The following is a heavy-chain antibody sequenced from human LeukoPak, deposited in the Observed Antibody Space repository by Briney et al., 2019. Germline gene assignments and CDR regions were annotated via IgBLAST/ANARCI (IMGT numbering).Heavy chain of an antibody. CDR3: ARAGMYYGSGSYYGPPYYFDY. V-gene: IGHV4-4*07. Sequence: PSETLSLTCTVSGGSISSYYWSWIRQPAGKGLEWIGRIYTSGSTNYNPSLKSRVTMSVDTSKNQFSLKLSSVTAADTAVYYCARAGMYYGSGSYYGPPYYFDYWGQGTLVTVSS. CDR1: GGSISSYY. CDR2: IYTSGST. J-gene: IGHJ4*02. D-gene: IGHD3-10*01.